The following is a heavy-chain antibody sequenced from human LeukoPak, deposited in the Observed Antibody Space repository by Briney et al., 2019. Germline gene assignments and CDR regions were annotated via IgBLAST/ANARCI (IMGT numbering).Heavy chain of an antibody. J-gene: IGHJ6*02. V-gene: IGHV1-69*05. D-gene: IGHD6-6*01. Sequence: SVKVSCKASGGTFSSYAISWVRQAPGQGLEWMGGIIPIFGTANYAQKLQGRVTMTTDTSTSTAYMELRSLRSDDTAVYYCARDLSSSSRYNYYYGMDVWGQGTTVIVSS. CDR2: IIPIFGTA. CDR1: GGTFSSYA. CDR3: ARDLSSSSRYNYYYGMDV.